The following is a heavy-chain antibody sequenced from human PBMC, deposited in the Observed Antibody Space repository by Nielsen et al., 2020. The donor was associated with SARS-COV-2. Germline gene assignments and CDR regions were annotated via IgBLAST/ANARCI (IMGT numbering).Heavy chain of an antibody. D-gene: IGHD5-24*01. J-gene: IGHJ5*02. V-gene: IGHV4-4*02. CDR2: IYYSGST. CDR1: GGSISSSNW. Sequence: SETLSLTCAVSGGSISSSNWWSWVRQPPGKGLEWIGYIYYSGSTNYNPSLKSRVTISVDTSKNQFSLKLSSVTAADTAVYYCARGGWLQFCDPWGQGTLVTVSS. CDR3: ARGGWLQFCDP.